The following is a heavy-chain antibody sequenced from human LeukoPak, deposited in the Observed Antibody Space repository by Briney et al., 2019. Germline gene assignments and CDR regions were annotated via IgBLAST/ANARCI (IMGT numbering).Heavy chain of an antibody. D-gene: IGHD5-18*01. V-gene: IGHV3-30*04. CDR1: GFTFSSYA. J-gene: IGHJ4*02. CDR3: ARDLLAAMGH. Sequence: GGSLRLPCAASGFTFSSYAMHWVRQAPGKGLEWVAVISYDGSNKYYADSVKGRFTISRDNSKNTLYLQMNSLRAEDTAVYYCARDLLAAMGHWGQGTLVTVSS. CDR2: ISYDGSNK.